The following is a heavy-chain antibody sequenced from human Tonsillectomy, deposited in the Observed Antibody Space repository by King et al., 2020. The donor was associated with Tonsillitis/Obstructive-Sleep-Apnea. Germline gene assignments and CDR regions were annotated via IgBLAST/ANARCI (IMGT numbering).Heavy chain of an antibody. CDR3: ARDGFNYGVDH. J-gene: IGHJ4*02. CDR1: GFTFSSYW. Sequence: VQLVESGGGLVQPGGSLRLSCAASGFTFSSYWMNWVRQAPGKGLEWVANIKQDGSEKYYVDSVKGRFTISRDNAKNSQYLQMDSLRVEDTAVYYCARDGFNYGVDHWGQGTLVTVSS. CDR2: IKQDGSEK. D-gene: IGHD3-16*01. V-gene: IGHV3-7*04.